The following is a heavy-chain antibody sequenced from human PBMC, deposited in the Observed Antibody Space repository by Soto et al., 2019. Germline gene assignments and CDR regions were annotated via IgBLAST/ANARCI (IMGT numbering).Heavy chain of an antibody. V-gene: IGHV4-30-4*01. D-gene: IGHD3-3*01. CDR3: ARGVTVFGLVSRFWFDP. J-gene: IGHJ5*02. Sequence: KPSGTLSLTCTVSGGSISRGDYSWSWVRQSPGKGLEWIGHIYNSGITYYNPSLKSRVVIFIDTSRNQFSLRLNSLTAADRAVYFCARGVTVFGLVSRFWFDPWGQGTVVTVSS. CDR1: GGSISRGDYS. CDR2: IYNSGIT.